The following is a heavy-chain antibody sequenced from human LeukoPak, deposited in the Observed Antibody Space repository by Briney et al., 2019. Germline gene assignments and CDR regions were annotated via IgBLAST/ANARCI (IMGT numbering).Heavy chain of an antibody. Sequence: SPSINDGTATYYADSVKGRFTISRDNAKNTVYLQMNGLRAEDTTVYYCATVSEYWGQGNLVTVSS. V-gene: IGHV3-74*01. CDR2: SINDGTAT. J-gene: IGHJ4*02. CDR3: ATVSEY.